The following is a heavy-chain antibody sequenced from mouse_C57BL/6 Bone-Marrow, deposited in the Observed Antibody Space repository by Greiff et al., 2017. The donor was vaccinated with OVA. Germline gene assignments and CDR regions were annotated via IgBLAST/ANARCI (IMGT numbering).Heavy chain of an antibody. CDR2: ISSGGDYI. V-gene: IGHV5-9-1*02. D-gene: IGHD4-1*01. J-gene: IGHJ3*01. Sequence: EVQGVESGEGLVKPGGSLKLSCAASGFTFSSYAMSWVRQTPEKRLEWVAYISSGGDYIYYADTVKGRFTISRDNARNTLYLQMSSLKSEDTAMYYCTREELGQAWFAYWGQGTLVTVSA. CDR3: TREELGQAWFAY. CDR1: GFTFSSYA.